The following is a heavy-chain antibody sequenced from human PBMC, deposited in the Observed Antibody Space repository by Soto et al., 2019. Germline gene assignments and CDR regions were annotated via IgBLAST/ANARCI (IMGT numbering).Heavy chain of an antibody. Sequence: ETLSLTCTVSGGSITSYCWSWIRQPPGKGLEWNGYIYSPASTNYNPSLTSRVTISVDTTKNQFSLKLSSVPAADTAVYYCARRKDSSAYDSDYWGQGAMVTVAS. CDR1: GGSITSYC. V-gene: IGHV4-59*01. J-gene: IGHJ4*02. CDR3: ARRKDSSAYDSDY. D-gene: IGHD3-22*01. CDR2: IYSPAST.